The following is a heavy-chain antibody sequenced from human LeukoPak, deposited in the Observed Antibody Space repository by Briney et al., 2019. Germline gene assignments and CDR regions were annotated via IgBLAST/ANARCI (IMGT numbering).Heavy chain of an antibody. J-gene: IGHJ6*03. CDR2: IKQDGSGK. CDR1: GFTFSSYW. Sequence: PGGSLRLSCAASGFTFSSYWMSWGRQAPGKGLEWVANIKQDGSGKYYVDSVKSRFTISRDNANNSLYLQMNSLRAEDTAVYYCARDLQLFSTTSDYYYYMDVWGKGTTVTVSS. V-gene: IGHV3-7*01. D-gene: IGHD1-26*01. CDR3: ARDLQLFSTTSDYYYYMDV.